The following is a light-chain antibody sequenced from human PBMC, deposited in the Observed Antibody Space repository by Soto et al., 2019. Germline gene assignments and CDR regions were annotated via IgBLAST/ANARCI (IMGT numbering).Light chain of an antibody. J-gene: IGKJ5*01. CDR2: AAS. CDR1: QSISSY. CDR3: QQSYSTSIT. V-gene: IGKV1-39*01. Sequence: DIQMTQSPSSLSASIGDRVTITCRASQSISSYLNWYHQRPGKAPKLLIYAASSLQRGVPSRFSGSGSGTDFTLTISSLQPEDFATYYCQQSYSTSITFGQGIRLEIK.